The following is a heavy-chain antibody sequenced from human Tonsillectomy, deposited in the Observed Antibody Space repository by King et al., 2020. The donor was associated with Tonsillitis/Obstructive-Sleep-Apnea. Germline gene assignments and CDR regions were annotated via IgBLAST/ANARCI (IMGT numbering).Heavy chain of an antibody. V-gene: IGHV3-9*01. CDR2: ISWNSGSI. J-gene: IGHJ3*02. CDR3: AKDIGSGSYRHDAFDI. Sequence: VQLVESGGGLVQPGRSLRLSCAASGFTFDDYAMHWVRQAPGKGLEWVSGISWNSGSIGYADSVKGRFTISRDNAKNSLHLQMNSLRAEDTALYYCAKDIGSGSYRHDAFDIWGQGTMVTVSS. CDR1: GFTFDDYA. D-gene: IGHD3-10*01.